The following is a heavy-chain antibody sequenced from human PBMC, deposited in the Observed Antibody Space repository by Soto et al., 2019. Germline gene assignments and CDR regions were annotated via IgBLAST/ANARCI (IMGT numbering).Heavy chain of an antibody. CDR3: AGLVLGYCSGGSCHLFDY. CDR1: GGSISSSSYY. D-gene: IGHD2-15*01. Sequence: SETLSLTCTVSGGSISSSSYYWGWIRQPPGKGLEWIGSIYYSGSTYYNPSLKSRGTISVDTSKNQFSLKLSSVNAADTAVYYCAGLVLGYCSGGSCHLFDYWGQRTLVTVSS. CDR2: IYYSGST. V-gene: IGHV4-39*01. J-gene: IGHJ4*02.